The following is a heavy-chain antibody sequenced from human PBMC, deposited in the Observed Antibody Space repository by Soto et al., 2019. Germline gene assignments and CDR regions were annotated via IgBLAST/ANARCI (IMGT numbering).Heavy chain of an antibody. J-gene: IGHJ4*02. V-gene: IGHV1-2*02. CDR3: ARASAAATSWFVY. D-gene: IGHD2-15*01. CDR1: GYSFPGYY. CDR2: FNPNSGGA. Sequence: VQLVQSGAEVKKPGASVKVSCRTSGYSFPGYYIHWLRQAPGQGLQWMGWFNPNSGGANSAQTFQGRVTMTRDSSLSIVYMELSTLTSDDTAVYYCARASAAATSWFVYWGQGTLVTVSS.